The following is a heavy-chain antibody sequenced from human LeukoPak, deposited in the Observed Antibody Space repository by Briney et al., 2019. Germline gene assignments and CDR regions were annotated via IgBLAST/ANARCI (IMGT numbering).Heavy chain of an antibody. D-gene: IGHD3-10*01. V-gene: IGHV4-39*07. Sequence: SETLSLTYTVSGGSISSSSYYWGWIRQPPGKGLEWIGSIYYSGSTYYNPSLKSRVTISVDRSKNQFFLKVNSVTAADTAVYYCARDRAPSNWGQGTLVTVSS. CDR1: GGSISSSSYY. J-gene: IGHJ4*02. CDR3: ARDRAPSN. CDR2: IYYSGST.